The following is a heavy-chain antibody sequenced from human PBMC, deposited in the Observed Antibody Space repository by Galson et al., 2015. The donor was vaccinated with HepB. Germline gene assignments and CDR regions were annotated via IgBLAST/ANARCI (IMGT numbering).Heavy chain of an antibody. J-gene: IGHJ3*02. D-gene: IGHD3-3*01. CDR2: ISTNTGNP. CDR3: ARTIRGITIFGVVGDAFDI. CDR1: GYTFTSYA. Sequence: SVKVSCKASGYTFTSYAMNWVRQAPGQGLEWMGWISTNTGNPTYAQGFTGRFVFSLDTSVSTAYLQISSLKAEDTAVYYCARTIRGITIFGVVGDAFDIWGQGTMVTVSS. V-gene: IGHV7-4-1*02.